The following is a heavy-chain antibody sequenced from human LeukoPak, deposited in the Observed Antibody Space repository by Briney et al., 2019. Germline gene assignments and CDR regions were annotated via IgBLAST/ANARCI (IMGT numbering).Heavy chain of an antibody. CDR2: INWNGGST. CDR1: GFTFSSYW. J-gene: IGHJ4*02. Sequence: PGGSLRLSCAASGFTFSSYWMSWVRQAPGKGLEWVSGINWNGGSTGYADSVKGRFTISRDNAKNSLYLQMNSLRAEDTALYYCVRGGGAEPFDYWGQGTLVTVSS. CDR3: VRGGGAEPFDY. V-gene: IGHV3-20*04. D-gene: IGHD3-16*01.